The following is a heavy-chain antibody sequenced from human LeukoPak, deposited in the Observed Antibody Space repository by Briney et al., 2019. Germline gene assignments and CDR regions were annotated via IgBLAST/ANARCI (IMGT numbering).Heavy chain of an antibody. CDR3: ARAIADTPMVYFDY. CDR2: IYYSGST. Sequence: SETLSLTCTVSGGSISSGDYYWSWIRQPPGKGLEWIGYIYYSGSTYYNPSLKSRVTISVDTSKNQFSLKLSSVTAADTAVYYCARAIADTPMVYFDYWGQGTLVTVSS. J-gene: IGHJ4*02. D-gene: IGHD5-18*01. V-gene: IGHV4-30-4*08. CDR1: GGSISSGDYY.